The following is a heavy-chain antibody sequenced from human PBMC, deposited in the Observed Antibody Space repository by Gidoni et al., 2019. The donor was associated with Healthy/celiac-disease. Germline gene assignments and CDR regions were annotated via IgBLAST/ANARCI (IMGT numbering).Heavy chain of an antibody. V-gene: IGHV1-69*02. CDR1: GGTFSSYT. CDR3: ARGVRAQQLVIGDYYGMDV. CDR2: IIPILGIA. Sequence: QVQLVQSGAEVKKPGSSVKVSCTASGGTFSSYTIRWVRQAPGQGLEWMGRIIPILGIANYAQKFQGRVTITADKSTSAAYMELSSLRSEDTAVYYCARGVRAQQLVIGDYYGMDVWGQGTTVTVSS. J-gene: IGHJ6*02. D-gene: IGHD6-13*01.